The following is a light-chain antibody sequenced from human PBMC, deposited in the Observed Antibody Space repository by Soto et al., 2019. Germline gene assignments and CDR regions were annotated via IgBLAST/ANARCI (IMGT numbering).Light chain of an antibody. CDR1: SSDVGGYNY. CDR2: DVS. V-gene: IGLV2-11*01. CDR3: CSYAGSYTVV. Sequence: QSALTQPRSVSGSPGQSVTISCTGTSSDVGGYNYVSWYQQHPGKAPKLMIYDVSKRPSGVPDRFSGSKSGNTASLTISGLQAEDGADYYCCSYAGSYTVVFGTGTKLTVL. J-gene: IGLJ1*01.